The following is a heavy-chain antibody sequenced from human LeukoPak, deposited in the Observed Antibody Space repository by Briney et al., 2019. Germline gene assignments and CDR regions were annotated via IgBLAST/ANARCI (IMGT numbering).Heavy chain of an antibody. CDR2: IYYSGST. Sequence: PSETLSLTCTVSGVSISSSSYYWGWIRQPPGKGLEWIGSIYYSGSTYYNPSLKSRVTISVDTSKNQFSLKLSSVTAADTAVYYCARQGRLLLQYYFDYWGQGTLVTVSS. V-gene: IGHV4-39*01. J-gene: IGHJ4*02. CDR1: GVSISSSSYY. D-gene: IGHD3-22*01. CDR3: ARQGRLLLQYYFDY.